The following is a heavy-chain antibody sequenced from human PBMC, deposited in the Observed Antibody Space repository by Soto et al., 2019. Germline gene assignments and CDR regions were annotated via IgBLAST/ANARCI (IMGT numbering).Heavy chain of an antibody. D-gene: IGHD1-20*01. CDR2: ISSSSSYI. CDR1: GFTFSSYS. CDR3: ARGNNWNPGHDAFDI. J-gene: IGHJ3*02. V-gene: IGHV3-21*01. Sequence: GGSLRLSCAASGFTFSSYSMNWVRQAPGKGLEWVSSISSSSSYIYYADSVKGRFTISRDNAKNSLYLQMNSLRAEDTAVYYCARGNNWNPGHDAFDIWGQGTMVTVSS.